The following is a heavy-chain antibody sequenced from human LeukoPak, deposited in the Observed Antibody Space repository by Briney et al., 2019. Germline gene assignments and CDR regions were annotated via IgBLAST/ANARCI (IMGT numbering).Heavy chain of an antibody. CDR3: ARALDYYDSSGYHY. CDR1: GGSISSYY. V-gene: IGHV4-59*01. Sequence: SETLSLTCTVSGGSISSYYWSWIRQPPGKGLEWIGYIYYSGSTNYNPSLKSRVTISVDTSKNQFSLKLSSVTAADTAVYYCARALDYYDSSGYHYWGQGTLVTVSS. D-gene: IGHD3-22*01. J-gene: IGHJ4*02. CDR2: IYYSGST.